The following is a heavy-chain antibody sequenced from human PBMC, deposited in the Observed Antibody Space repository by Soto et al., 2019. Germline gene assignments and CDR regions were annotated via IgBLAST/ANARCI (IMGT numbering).Heavy chain of an antibody. CDR3: ARGPRGGVIIWPQIDY. J-gene: IGHJ4*02. V-gene: IGHV4-34*01. CDR2: INHSGST. CDR1: GGSFSGYY. D-gene: IGHD3-3*01. Sequence: SETLSLTCAVYGGSFSGYYWSWIRQPPGKGLEWIGEINHSGSTNYNPSLKSRVTISVDTSKNQFSLKLSSVTAADTAVYYCARGPRGGVIIWPQIDYWGQGTLVTVSS.